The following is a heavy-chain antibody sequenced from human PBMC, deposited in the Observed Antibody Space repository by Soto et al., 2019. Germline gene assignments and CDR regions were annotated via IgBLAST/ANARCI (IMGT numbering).Heavy chain of an antibody. V-gene: IGHV3-33*01. CDR3: ARDDDYPDNGFDY. CDR1: GFTFSRHG. Sequence: QVQLVESGGGVVQPGTSLRLSCAASGFTFSRHGMHGVRQTPGKGREGRAVILNDASGTWNADSVKGRFTISRDNFENTLYLQMNGLRLEDTAMYYCARDDDYPDNGFDYWGQGTLVTVSS. J-gene: IGHJ4*02. D-gene: IGHD4-17*01. CDR2: ILNDASGT.